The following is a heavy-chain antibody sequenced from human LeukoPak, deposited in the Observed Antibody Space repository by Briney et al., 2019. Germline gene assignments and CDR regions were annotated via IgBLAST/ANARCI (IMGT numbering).Heavy chain of an antibody. J-gene: IGHJ4*02. CDR2: IIPIFGTA. CDR3: ARAVVVITYGFDY. Sequence: GASVKVSCMASRGTFSSYAISWVRQAPGQGLEWMGGIIPIFGTANYAQKFQGRVTITADESTSTAYMELSSLRSEDTAVYYCARAVVVITYGFDYWGQGTLVTVPS. D-gene: IGHD3-22*01. CDR1: RGTFSSYA. V-gene: IGHV1-69*13.